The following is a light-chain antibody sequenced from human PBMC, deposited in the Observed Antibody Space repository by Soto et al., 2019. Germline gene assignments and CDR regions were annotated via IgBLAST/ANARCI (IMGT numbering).Light chain of an antibody. Sequence: EIVLTQSPGTLSLSPGETATLSCRTSQTISRDDSAWYQQSPGQAPRLLVSATSRRATGIPDRFNGYGSGRYVTLTISSLEPEDFGVYYCDQYYSSPHTFGRGTRVDIK. CDR3: DQYYSSPHT. J-gene: IGKJ3*01. CDR1: QTISRDD. V-gene: IGKV3-20*01. CDR2: ATS.